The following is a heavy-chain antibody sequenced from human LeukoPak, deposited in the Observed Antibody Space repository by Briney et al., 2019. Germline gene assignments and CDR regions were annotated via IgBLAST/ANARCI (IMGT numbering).Heavy chain of an antibody. CDR3: ARGLPMVRGILTWFDP. D-gene: IGHD3-10*01. CDR2: INHSGST. Sequence: SETLSLTCTVSGGSISSYYWSWIRQPPGKGLEWIGEINHSGSTNYNPSLKSRVTISVDTSKNQFSLKLSSVTAADTAVYYCARGLPMVRGILTWFDPWGQGTLVTVSS. J-gene: IGHJ5*02. V-gene: IGHV4-34*01. CDR1: GGSISSYY.